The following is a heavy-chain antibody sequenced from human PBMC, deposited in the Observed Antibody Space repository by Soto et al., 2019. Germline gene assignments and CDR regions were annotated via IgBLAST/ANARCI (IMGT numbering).Heavy chain of an antibody. CDR1: GYTFTSYA. V-gene: IGHV1-3*01. D-gene: IGHD6-6*01. J-gene: IGHJ6*03. CDR3: AREMEYSSSSGTTPYYYYYYMDF. CDR2: INAGNGNT. Sequence: ASVKVSCKASGYTFTSYAMHWVRQAPGQRLEWMGWINAGNGNTKYSQKFQGRVTITRDTSASTAYMELSSLRSEDTAVYYCAREMEYSSSSGTTPYYYYYYMDFWGQGTTVPVSS.